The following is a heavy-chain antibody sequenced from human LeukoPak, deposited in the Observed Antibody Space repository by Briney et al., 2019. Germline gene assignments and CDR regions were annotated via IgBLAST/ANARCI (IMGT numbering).Heavy chain of an antibody. CDR3: ARPLMYYYGSETYFWLDP. V-gene: IGHV3-7*01. CDR2: IKQDGSEK. Sequence: GGSLRLSCAASGFTFTTYWMGWVRQAPGKGLEWVANIKQDGSEKYYVDSVKGRSTISRDNAKNSLYLQMNSLRAEDTAVYYCARPLMYYYGSETYFWLDPWGQGTLVTVSS. CDR1: GFTFTTYW. D-gene: IGHD3-10*01. J-gene: IGHJ5*02.